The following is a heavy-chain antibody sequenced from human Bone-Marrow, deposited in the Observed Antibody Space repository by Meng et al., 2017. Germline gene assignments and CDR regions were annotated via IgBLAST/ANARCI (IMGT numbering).Heavy chain of an antibody. Sequence: SETLSLTCTVSGGSISSGSYYWSWIRQPAGMGLEWIGRIYTSGSTNYNPSLKSRVTISVDTSKNQFSLKLSSVTAADTAVYYCARDPAPKYYYDSSGYYGAFDIWGQGTMVTVSS. J-gene: IGHJ3*02. CDR1: GGSISSGSYY. CDR2: IYTSGST. D-gene: IGHD3-22*01. V-gene: IGHV4-61*02. CDR3: ARDPAPKYYYDSSGYYGAFDI.